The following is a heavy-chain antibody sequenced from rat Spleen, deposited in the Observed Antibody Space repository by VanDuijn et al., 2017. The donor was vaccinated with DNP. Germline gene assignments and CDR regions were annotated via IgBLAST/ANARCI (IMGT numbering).Heavy chain of an antibody. CDR3: TRGSSLPGYLDY. V-gene: IGHV5S10*01. D-gene: IGHD1-4*01. CDR1: GFTFSDYN. CDR2: IFYAGTTT. Sequence: EVQLVESGGGLVQAGRSLKLSCAASGFTFSDYNMAWVRQAPKKGLEWVATIFYAGTTTYYRGSVKGRFTISRDNGESSLYLQMNSLWSEDTATYYCTRGSSLPGYLDYWGQGVLVTVSS. J-gene: IGHJ2*01.